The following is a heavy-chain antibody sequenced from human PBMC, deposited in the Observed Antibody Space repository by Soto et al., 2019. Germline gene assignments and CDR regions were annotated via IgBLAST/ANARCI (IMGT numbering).Heavy chain of an antibody. J-gene: IGHJ5*02. CDR1: GYTFTGYF. CDR2: INPNSGGT. Sequence: ASVKVSCKASGYTFTGYFMHWGRHAPGQGLEWMGWINPNSGGTNYAQKFQGWVTMTRDTSISTAYMELSRLRSDDTAVYYCTLGYCISTSCAEGFDPWGQGTLVTVSS. V-gene: IGHV1-2*04. D-gene: IGHD2-2*01. CDR3: TLGYCISTSCAEGFDP.